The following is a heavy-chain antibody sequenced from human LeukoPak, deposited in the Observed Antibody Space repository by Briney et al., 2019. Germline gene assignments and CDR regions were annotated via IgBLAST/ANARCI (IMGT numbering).Heavy chain of an antibody. D-gene: IGHD3-3*01. CDR3: ARGSSITIFGVVIIGAFDI. Sequence: GGSLRLSCAASGFTFSSYSMNWVRQAPGKGLEWVSYISSSSTIYYADSVKGRFTISRDNAKNSLYLQMNSLRAEDTAVYYCARGSSITIFGVVIIGAFDIWGQGTMVTVSS. V-gene: IGHV3-48*04. CDR1: GFTFSSYS. CDR2: ISSSSTI. J-gene: IGHJ3*02.